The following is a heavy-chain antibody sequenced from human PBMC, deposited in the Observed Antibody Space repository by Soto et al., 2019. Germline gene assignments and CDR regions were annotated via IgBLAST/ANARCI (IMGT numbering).Heavy chain of an antibody. J-gene: IGHJ4*02. Sequence: GGSLRLSCAASGFTFSNAWMSWVRQAPGKGLEWVGGIKSKTDGGTTDYAAPVKGRFTISRDDSKNTLYLQMNSLKTEDTAVYYCTTQPGIAVAGTDYWGQGTLVTVSS. CDR2: IKSKTDGGTT. D-gene: IGHD6-19*01. CDR3: TTQPGIAVAGTDY. V-gene: IGHV3-15*01. CDR1: GFTFSNAW.